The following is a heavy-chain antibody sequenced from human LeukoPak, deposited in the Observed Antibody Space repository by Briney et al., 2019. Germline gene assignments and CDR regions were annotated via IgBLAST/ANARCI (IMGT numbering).Heavy chain of an antibody. CDR3: ARGDPMVRGVTHFKY. CDR2: IYSGGST. Sequence: GGSLRLSCAASGFTVSSNYMSWVRQAPGKGLEWVSVIYSGGSTYYADSVKGRFTISRDNSKNTLYLQMNSLRAEDTAVYYCARGDPMVRGVTHFKYWGQGTLVTVSS. CDR1: GFTVSSNY. V-gene: IGHV3-53*01. D-gene: IGHD3-10*01. J-gene: IGHJ4*02.